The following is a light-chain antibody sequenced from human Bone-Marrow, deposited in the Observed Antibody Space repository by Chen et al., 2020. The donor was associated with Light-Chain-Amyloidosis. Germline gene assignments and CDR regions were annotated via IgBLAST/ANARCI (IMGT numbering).Light chain of an antibody. CDR2: DDS. CDR1: NIGSTS. CDR3: QVWDRSSDRPV. Sequence: SYVLTQPSSVSLAPGQTATIACGGNNIGSTSVHWYQQTPGQAPLLVVYDDSDRPPGIPERLAGSYSGNTATLTISRVEAGDEADYYCQVWDRSSDRPVFGGGTKLTVL. V-gene: IGLV3-21*02. J-gene: IGLJ3*02.